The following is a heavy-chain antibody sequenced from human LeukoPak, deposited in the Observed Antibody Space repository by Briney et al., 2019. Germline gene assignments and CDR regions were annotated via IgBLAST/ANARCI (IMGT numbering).Heavy chain of an antibody. CDR3: ARVFTSGSPFDY. D-gene: IGHD1-26*01. Sequence: PGGSLRLSCAASKFTFSDYYMSWIRQAPGKGLEWVSYISTSGSTFHYADSVEGRFTISRDNAKNSLYLQMNSLRAEDTAVYYCARVFTSGSPFDYWGQGTLVTVSS. CDR2: ISTSGSTF. J-gene: IGHJ4*02. V-gene: IGHV3-11*01. CDR1: KFTFSDYY.